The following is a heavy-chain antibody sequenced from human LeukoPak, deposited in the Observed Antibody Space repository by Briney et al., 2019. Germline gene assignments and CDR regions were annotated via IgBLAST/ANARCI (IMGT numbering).Heavy chain of an antibody. D-gene: IGHD3-3*01. CDR2: INPNSGGT. Sequence: EASVKVSCKASGYTFTGYYMHWVRQAPGQGLEWMGWINPNSGGTNYAQKSQGRVTMTRDTSISTAYMELSRLRSDDTAVYYCARGYSRFRSGYYSGSEYYFDYWGQGTLVTVSS. J-gene: IGHJ4*02. V-gene: IGHV1-2*02. CDR1: GYTFTGYY. CDR3: ARGYSRFRSGYYSGSEYYFDY.